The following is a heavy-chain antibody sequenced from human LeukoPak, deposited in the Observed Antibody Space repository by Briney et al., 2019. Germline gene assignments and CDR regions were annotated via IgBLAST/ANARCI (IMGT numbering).Heavy chain of an antibody. CDR2: INSDGSST. J-gene: IGHJ6*02. CDR1: GFTFSSYW. D-gene: IGHD6-19*01. CDR3: ARDPSGRGMDV. Sequence: GGSLRLSCAASGFTFSSYWMHWVRQAPGKGLVWVSRINSDGSSTSYADSVKGRFTISRDNAKNTLYLQMNSLRAGDTAVYYCARDPSGRGMDVWGQGTTVTVSS. V-gene: IGHV3-74*01.